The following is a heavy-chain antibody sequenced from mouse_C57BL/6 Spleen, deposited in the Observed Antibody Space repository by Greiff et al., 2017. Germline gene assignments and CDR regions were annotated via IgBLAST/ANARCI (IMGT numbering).Heavy chain of an antibody. J-gene: IGHJ4*01. Sequence: VQLQQSGPELVKPGASVKISCKASGYTFPDYYLNWVKQSHGKSLEWIGDINPNNGGTSYNQKFKGKATLTVDKSSSTAYMELRSLTSEDSAVYYCSGSSFSMDYWGQGTSVTGSS. CDR1: GYTFPDYY. CDR2: INPNNGGT. CDR3: SGSSFSMDY. V-gene: IGHV1-26*01. D-gene: IGHD1-1*01.